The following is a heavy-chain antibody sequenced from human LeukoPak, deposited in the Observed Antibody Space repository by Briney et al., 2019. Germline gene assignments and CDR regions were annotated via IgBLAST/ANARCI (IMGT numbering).Heavy chain of an antibody. V-gene: IGHV4-59*01. CDR3: ARGNSYAADWFDP. D-gene: IGHD5-18*01. J-gene: IGHJ5*02. CDR2: IYYSGST. CDR1: GGSISCYY. Sequence: MASETLSLTCTVSGGSISCYYWSWIRQPPGKGLEWIGYIYYSGSTNYNPSLKSRVTISVDTSNNQFSLKLSSVTAADTAVYYCARGNSYAADWFDPWGQGTLVTVSS.